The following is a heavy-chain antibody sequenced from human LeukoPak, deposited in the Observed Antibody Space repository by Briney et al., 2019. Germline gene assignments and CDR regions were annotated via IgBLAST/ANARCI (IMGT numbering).Heavy chain of an antibody. CDR2: IYTSGST. CDR3: ARVPISIAARRHYYYMDV. D-gene: IGHD6-6*01. Sequence: PSETLSLTCTVSGGSISSGSYYWSWIRQPAGKGLEWIGRIYTSGSTNYNPSLKSRVTISVDTSKNQFSLNLSSVTAADTAVYYCARVPISIAARRHYYYMDVWGKGTTVTVSS. J-gene: IGHJ6*03. V-gene: IGHV4-61*02. CDR1: GGSISSGSYY.